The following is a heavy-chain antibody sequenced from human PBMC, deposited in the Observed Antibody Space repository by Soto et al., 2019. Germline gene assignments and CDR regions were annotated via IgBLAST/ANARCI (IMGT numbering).Heavy chain of an antibody. V-gene: IGHV1-69*01. D-gene: IGHD3-16*01. CDR1: GDTFSKYA. J-gene: IGHJ4*02. CDR3: ARSHEWSSALSEPLIRTFGFY. CDR2: VITIFGAP. Sequence: QVRLVQSGTEVKKPGSSVKVSCQASGDTFSKYAISWVRQAPGQGLEWMGGVITIFGAPNHAQKFKGRFTITARESTITVYIELTTLISDDPVSYNCARSHEWSSALSEPLIRTFGFYRGKGTLVNVSA.